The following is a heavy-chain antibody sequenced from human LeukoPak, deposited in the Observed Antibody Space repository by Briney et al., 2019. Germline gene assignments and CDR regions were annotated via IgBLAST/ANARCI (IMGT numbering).Heavy chain of an antibody. D-gene: IGHD6-13*01. V-gene: IGHV3-48*03. CDR1: GFTFSSYE. CDR2: ISSTGRTI. CDR3: ARVMISAAGSSYNWFGP. Sequence: GGSLRLSRAASGFTFSSYEMNWVRQAPGKGLEWVSYISSTGRTIFYADSVKGRFTVSRDNARNSLYLQMNSLRAEDTAIYYCARVMISAAGSSYNWFGPWGQGTLVTVSS. J-gene: IGHJ5*02.